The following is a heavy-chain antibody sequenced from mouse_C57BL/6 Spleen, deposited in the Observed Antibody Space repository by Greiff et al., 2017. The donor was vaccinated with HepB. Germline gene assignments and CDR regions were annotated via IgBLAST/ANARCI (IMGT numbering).Heavy chain of an antibody. D-gene: IGHD1-1*01. CDR1: GFTFSSYA. J-gene: IGHJ2*01. CDR3: ARVDYYYGSSYSY. Sequence: EVKLVESGGGLVKPGGSLKLSCAASGFTFSSYAMSWVRQTPEKRLEWVATISDGGSYTYYPDNVKGRFTISRDNAKNNLYLQMSHLKSEDTAMYYCARVDYYYGSSYSYWGQGTTLTVSS. V-gene: IGHV5-4*03. CDR2: ISDGGSYT.